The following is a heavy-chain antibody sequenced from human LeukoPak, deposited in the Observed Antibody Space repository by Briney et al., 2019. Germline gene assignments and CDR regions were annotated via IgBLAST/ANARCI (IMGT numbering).Heavy chain of an antibody. CDR3: ARSPRIDNWFDP. V-gene: IGHV1-69*13. Sequence: PWASVKVSCKASGGTFSSYAISSVRQAPGQGLWWMGGIIPIFGTANYAQKFQGRVTITADESTSTAYMELSSLRSEDTAVYYCARSPRIDNWFDPWGQGTLVTVSS. CDR2: IIPIFGTA. CDR1: GGTFSSYA. D-gene: IGHD3-16*02. J-gene: IGHJ5*02.